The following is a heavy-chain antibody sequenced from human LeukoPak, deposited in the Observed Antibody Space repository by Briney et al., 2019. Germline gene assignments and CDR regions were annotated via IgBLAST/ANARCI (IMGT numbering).Heavy chain of an antibody. Sequence: SETLSLTCTVSGGSISSYYWSWIRQPPGKGLEWIGYIYYSGSTNYNPSLESRVTISVDTSKNQFSLKLSSVTAADTAVYYCASHTRGVNIHRIDYWGQGTLVTVSS. J-gene: IGHJ4*02. V-gene: IGHV4-59*01. D-gene: IGHD3-10*01. CDR3: ASHTRGVNIHRIDY. CDR2: IYYSGST. CDR1: GGSISSYY.